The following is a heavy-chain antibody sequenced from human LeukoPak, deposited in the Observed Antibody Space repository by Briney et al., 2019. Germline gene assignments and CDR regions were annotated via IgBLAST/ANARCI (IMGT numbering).Heavy chain of an antibody. V-gene: IGHV3-53*01. CDR1: GFTFSNYG. Sequence: GGSLRLSCAASGFTFSNYGMNWVRQAPGKGLEWVSGIYGDGSTYYADSVKGRFTISRDSSKNTLYLQMNSLRAEDTAVYYCAIGSYCSGGSCYPLFDYWGRGTLVTVSS. D-gene: IGHD2-15*01. J-gene: IGHJ4*02. CDR3: AIGSYCSGGSCYPLFDY. CDR2: IYGDGST.